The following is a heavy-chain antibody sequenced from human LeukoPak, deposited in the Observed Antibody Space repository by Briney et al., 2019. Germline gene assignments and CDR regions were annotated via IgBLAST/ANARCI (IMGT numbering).Heavy chain of an antibody. Sequence: GGSLRLSCAASGFTFNTYWMTWVRQAPGKGLQWVANIKHDGSEKNYVDSVKGRFTISRDNAKKSLYLQMSSLRGEDTAVYYCATQASYDFWSGLYYFDNRGQGTLVGVSS. CDR1: GFTFNTYW. J-gene: IGHJ4*02. CDR2: IKHDGSEK. V-gene: IGHV3-7*01. CDR3: ATQASYDFWSGLYYFDN. D-gene: IGHD3-3*01.